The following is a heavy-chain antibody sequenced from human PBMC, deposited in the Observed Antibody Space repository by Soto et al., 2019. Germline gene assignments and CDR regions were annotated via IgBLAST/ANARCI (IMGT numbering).Heavy chain of an antibody. D-gene: IGHD6-13*01. J-gene: IGHJ6*02. CDR2: INHSGST. Sequence: QVQLQQWGAGLLKPSETLSLTCAVYGGSFSGYYWSWIRQPPGKGLEWIGEINHSGSTNYNPSLRSRVTISVDTSKNQFSLNLSSVTAADTAVYYCARGFKRAAAGTHKDEFYYYYGMDVWGQGTTVTVSS. CDR1: GGSFSGYY. V-gene: IGHV4-34*01. CDR3: ARGFKRAAAGTHKDEFYYYYGMDV.